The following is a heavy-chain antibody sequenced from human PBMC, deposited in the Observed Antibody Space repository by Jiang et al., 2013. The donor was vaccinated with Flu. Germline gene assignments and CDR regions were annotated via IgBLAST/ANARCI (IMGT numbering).Heavy chain of an antibody. CDR1: GGSISSYY. J-gene: IGHJ3*02. D-gene: IGHD5-12*01. Sequence: TCTVSGGSISSYYWSWIRQPPGKGLEWIGYIYYSGSTNYNPSLKSRVTISVDTSKNQFSLKLSSVTAADTAVYYCARKGWLWAFDIWGQGTMVTVSS. V-gene: IGHV4-59*01. CDR2: IYYSGST. CDR3: ARKGWLWAFDI.